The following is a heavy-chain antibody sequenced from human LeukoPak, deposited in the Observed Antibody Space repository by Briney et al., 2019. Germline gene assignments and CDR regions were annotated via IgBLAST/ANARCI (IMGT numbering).Heavy chain of an antibody. J-gene: IGHJ3*02. D-gene: IGHD6-25*01. V-gene: IGHV4-34*01. Sequence: SETLSLTCAVYGFSFSGYYWSWIRQRPGKGLLGFGEINHSGSTNYNTSLKSRVTISEDTSKNQFSLKLSSVTAADTAVYYCARASRGYRNAFDIWGQGTIVTVSS. CDR2: INHSGST. CDR1: GFSFSGYY. CDR3: ARASRGYRNAFDI.